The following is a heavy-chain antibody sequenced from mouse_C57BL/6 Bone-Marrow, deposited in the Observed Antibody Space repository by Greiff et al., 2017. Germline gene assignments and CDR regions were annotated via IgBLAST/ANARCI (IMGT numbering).Heavy chain of an antibody. Sequence: VKLQESGAELARPGASVKLSCKASGYTFTSYGISWVKQRTGQGLEWIGEIYPRSGNTYYNEKFKGKATLTADKSSSTAYMELRSLTSEDSAVYFCARYPYYYGSSHWYFDVWGTGTTVTVSS. CDR1: GYTFTSYG. D-gene: IGHD1-1*01. J-gene: IGHJ1*03. CDR2: IYPRSGNT. V-gene: IGHV1-81*01. CDR3: ARYPYYYGSSHWYFDV.